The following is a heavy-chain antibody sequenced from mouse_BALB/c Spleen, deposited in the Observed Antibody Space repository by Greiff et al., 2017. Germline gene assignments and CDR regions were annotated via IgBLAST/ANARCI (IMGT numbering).Heavy chain of an antibody. CDR3: ARAHYGYDPPYAMDY. V-gene: IGHV5-17*02. D-gene: IGHD2-2*01. CDR1: GFTFSSFG. J-gene: IGHJ4*01. Sequence: EVKLQESGGGLVQPGGSRKLSCAASGFTFSSFGMHWVRQAPEKGLEWVAYISSGSSTIYYADTVKGRFTISRDNPKNTLFLQMTSLRSEDTAMYYCARAHYGYDPPYAMDYWGQGTSVTVSS. CDR2: ISSGSSTI.